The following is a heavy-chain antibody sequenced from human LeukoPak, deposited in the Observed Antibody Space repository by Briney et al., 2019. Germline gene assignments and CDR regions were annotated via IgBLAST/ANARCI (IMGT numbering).Heavy chain of an antibody. CDR1: GVSISSYY. J-gene: IGHJ6*03. Sequence: PSGTLSLTCAVSGVSISSYYWSWVRQPPGKGLEWVWYIYYSGRTNYNPSLKRRVTISVDTTKNQFSLKLSSVTAAETAVYYCARIVSSSPAYYYYYIDFWGKGTTVTVSS. D-gene: IGHD6-6*01. CDR2: IYYSGRT. CDR3: ARIVSSSPAYYYYYIDF. V-gene: IGHV4-59*01.